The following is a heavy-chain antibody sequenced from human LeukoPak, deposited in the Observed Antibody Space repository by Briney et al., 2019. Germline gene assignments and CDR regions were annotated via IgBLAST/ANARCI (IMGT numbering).Heavy chain of an antibody. V-gene: IGHV1-69*05. D-gene: IGHD3-22*01. CDR2: IIPIFGTA. Sequence: SVKVSCKASGGTFSSYAISWVRQAPGQGLEWMGGIIPIFGTANYAQKFQGRVTITTDESTSTAYMELSSLRSEDTAVYYCASNNYYDSSGYYWGILSDYWGQGTLVTVSS. CDR1: GGTFSSYA. CDR3: ASNNYYDSSGYYWGILSDY. J-gene: IGHJ4*02.